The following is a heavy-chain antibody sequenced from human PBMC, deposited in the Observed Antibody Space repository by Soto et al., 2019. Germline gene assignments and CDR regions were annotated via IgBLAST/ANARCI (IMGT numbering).Heavy chain of an antibody. Sequence: GGSLRLSGAASGFTFSKFAMNWVRQAPGKGLEWVSSISNRNSGVFTYYADSVKGRFTISRDNSKNTLYLQMNSLRAEDTAVYYCAKELLAHYYYGMDVWGQGTTVTVSS. J-gene: IGHJ6*02. CDR2: ISNRNSGVFT. CDR3: AKELLAHYYYGMDV. D-gene: IGHD5-12*01. CDR1: GFTFSKFA. V-gene: IGHV3-23*01.